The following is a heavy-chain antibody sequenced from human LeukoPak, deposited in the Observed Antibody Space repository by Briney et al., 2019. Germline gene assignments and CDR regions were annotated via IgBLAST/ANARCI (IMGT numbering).Heavy chain of an antibody. J-gene: IGHJ4*02. Sequence: ASVKVSCKASGGTFNSYAITWVRQAPGQGLEWLGGIIPIFGTTNYAQKFQGRVTITADESTNTAYMELSSLRSDDTAVYYCAKQPAPIAAAVHPFGDYWGQGPLFPASS. CDR2: IIPIFGTT. CDR1: GGTFNSYA. V-gene: IGHV1-69*13. CDR3: AKQPAPIAAAVHPFGDY. D-gene: IGHD6-13*01.